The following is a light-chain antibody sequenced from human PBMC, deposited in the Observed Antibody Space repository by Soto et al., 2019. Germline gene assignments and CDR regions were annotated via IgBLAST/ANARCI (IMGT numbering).Light chain of an antibody. J-gene: IGLJ3*02. V-gene: IGLV2-14*01. Sequence: QSALTQPASVSGSRGQSITISCTGTSSDVGGYNYVSWYQQHPDKAPKLIIYEVTNRPSGVSNRFSGSKSANAASLTISGHQAEDAADYCCSSYTRRNTGVFGGGTKLTVL. CDR2: EVT. CDR1: SSDVGGYNY. CDR3: SSYTRRNTGV.